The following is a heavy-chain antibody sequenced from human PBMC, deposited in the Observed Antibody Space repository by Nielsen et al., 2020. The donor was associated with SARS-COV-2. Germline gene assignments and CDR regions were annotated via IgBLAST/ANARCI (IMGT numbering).Heavy chain of an antibody. Sequence: GESLKISCAASGFTFNDYAMSWVRQAPGKGLEWVSTISGRGGSTYYADSVKGRFTISRDNSKNTLSLQMNSLSAEDTAVYYCAKGNAMIVVDMTFDYWGQGTLVTVSS. CDR3: AKGNAMIVVDMTFDY. CDR1: GFTFNDYA. V-gene: IGHV3-23*01. J-gene: IGHJ4*02. D-gene: IGHD3-22*01. CDR2: ISGRGGST.